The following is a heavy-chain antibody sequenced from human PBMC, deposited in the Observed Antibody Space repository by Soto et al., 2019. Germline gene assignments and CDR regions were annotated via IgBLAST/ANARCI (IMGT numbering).Heavy chain of an antibody. J-gene: IGHJ6*02. CDR3: AGDHPYSNDYYYGMDV. V-gene: IGHV3-30*03. CDR1: GFTFSSYG. Sequence: QVQLVESGGGVVQPGRSLRLSCAASGFTFSSYGMHWVRQAPGKGLEWVAVISYDGSNKYYADSVKGRFTISRDNSKNTLYLQMNSLRAEDTAVCYCAGDHPYSNDYYYGMDVWGQGTTVTVSS. D-gene: IGHD6-13*01. CDR2: ISYDGSNK.